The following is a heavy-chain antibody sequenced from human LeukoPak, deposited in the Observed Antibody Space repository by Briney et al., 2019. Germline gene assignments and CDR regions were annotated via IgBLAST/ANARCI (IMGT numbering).Heavy chain of an antibody. CDR1: GGSFSGHY. D-gene: IGHD2-2*02. CDR2: INNSGST. CDR3: ARTILGYCSSTSCYRDYYYYGMDV. V-gene: IGHV4-34*01. Sequence: SETLSLTCAVYGGSFSGHYWSWIRQPPGKGLEWIGEINNSGSTNYNPSLKSRVTISVDTSKNQFSLKLSSVTAADTAVYYCARTILGYCSSTSCYRDYYYYGMDVWGQGTTVTVSS. J-gene: IGHJ6*02.